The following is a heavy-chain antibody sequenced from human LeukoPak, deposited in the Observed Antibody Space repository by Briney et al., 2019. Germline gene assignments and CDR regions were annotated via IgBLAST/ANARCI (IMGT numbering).Heavy chain of an antibody. CDR1: GFTFSIYS. J-gene: IGHJ5*02. V-gene: IGHV3-21*01. Sequence: GGSLRLSCAASGFTFSIYSMNWVRQAPGKGLEWVSSISSSSSSIYDADSVKGRFTISRDNAKNSLYLQMNSLRAEDTAVYYCARDSGYSSSWYLSWFDPWGQGTLVTVSS. CDR2: ISSSSSSI. CDR3: ARDSGYSSSWYLSWFDP. D-gene: IGHD6-13*01.